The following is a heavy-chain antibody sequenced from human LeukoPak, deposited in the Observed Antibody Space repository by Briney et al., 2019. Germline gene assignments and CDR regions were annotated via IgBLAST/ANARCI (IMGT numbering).Heavy chain of an antibody. CDR1: GYTFTSYD. D-gene: IGHD6-13*01. V-gene: IGHV1-8*01. Sequence: ASVKVSCKASGYTFTSYDINWVRQATGLGLEWMGWMNPNSGNTGYAQKFQGRVTMTRNTSISTAYMELSSLRSEDTAVYYCARGPKGAAAGTRNWFDPWGQGTLVTVSS. CDR3: ARGPKGAAAGTRNWFDP. J-gene: IGHJ5*02. CDR2: MNPNSGNT.